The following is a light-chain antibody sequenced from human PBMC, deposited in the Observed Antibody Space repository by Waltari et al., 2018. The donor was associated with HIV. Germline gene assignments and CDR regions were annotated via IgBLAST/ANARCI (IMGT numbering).Light chain of an antibody. CDR2: DVT. V-gene: IGLV2-14*03. CDR1: SSDIGGYDY. Sequence: QSALTQPAYVSGSLGQSITFSCTGTSSDIGGYDYVSWYQQHPGEAPKIIIYDVTNRPSGISDRFSGSKSGDTASLTISGLQAEDEADYYCTSFTPTTAWVFGGGTKLTVL. J-gene: IGLJ3*02. CDR3: TSFTPTTAWV.